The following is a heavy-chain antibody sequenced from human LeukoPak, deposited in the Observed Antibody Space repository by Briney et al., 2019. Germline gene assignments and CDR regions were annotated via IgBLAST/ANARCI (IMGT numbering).Heavy chain of an antibody. V-gene: IGHV3-7*03. CDR1: AFTFSSYG. D-gene: IGHD6-19*01. J-gene: IGHJ6*02. CDR2: MKADGSEK. Sequence: GGSLRLSCAATAFTFSSYGISWVRQAPWKGLEWVGSMKADGSEKYYVDSVKGRITISRDNAKNSLYLQMNSLRAEDTAVYYCARAGYSSGWYRGKYYYYGMDVWGQGTTVTVSS. CDR3: ARAGYSSGWYRGKYYYYGMDV.